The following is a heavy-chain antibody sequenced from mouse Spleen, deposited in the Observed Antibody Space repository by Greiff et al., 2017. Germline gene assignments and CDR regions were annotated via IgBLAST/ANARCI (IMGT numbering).Heavy chain of an antibody. J-gene: IGHJ3*01. Sequence: VHVKQSGPELVKPGASVKMSCKASGYTFTDYNMHWVKQSHGKSLEWIGYINPNNGGTSYNQKFKGKATLTVNKSSSTAYMELRSLTSEDSAVYYCAGILYGNFFAYWGQGTLVTVSA. CDR3: AGILYGNFFAY. D-gene: IGHD2-1*01. V-gene: IGHV1-22*01. CDR2: INPNNGGT. CDR1: GYTFTDYN.